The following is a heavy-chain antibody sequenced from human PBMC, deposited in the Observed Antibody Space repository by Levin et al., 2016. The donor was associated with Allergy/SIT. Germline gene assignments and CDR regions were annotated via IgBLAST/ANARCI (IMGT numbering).Heavy chain of an antibody. J-gene: IGHJ6*02. Sequence: RQAPGKGLEWVSYISSSSSYTNYADSVKGRFTISRDNAKNSLYLQMNSLRAEDTAVYYCARDGPGLGGYYYGMDVWGQGTTVTVSS. D-gene: IGHD6-6*01. CDR2: ISSSSSYT. V-gene: IGHV3-11*05. CDR3: ARDGPGLGGYYYGMDV.